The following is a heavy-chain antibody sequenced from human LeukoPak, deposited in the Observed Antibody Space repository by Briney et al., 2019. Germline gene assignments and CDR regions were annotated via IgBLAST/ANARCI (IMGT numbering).Heavy chain of an antibody. CDR2: IYYSGST. V-gene: IGHV4-39*01. CDR3: SRRPDGTSQFDY. CDR1: GGSISSSSYY. J-gene: IGHJ4*02. Sequence: SETLSLTCTVSGGSISSSSYYWGWIRQPPGKGLEWIGSIYYSGSTYYNPSLKSRVTISVDTSKNQFSLKLSSVPAADTAIYYCSRRPDGTSQFDYWGQGTLVTVSS. D-gene: IGHD1-14*01.